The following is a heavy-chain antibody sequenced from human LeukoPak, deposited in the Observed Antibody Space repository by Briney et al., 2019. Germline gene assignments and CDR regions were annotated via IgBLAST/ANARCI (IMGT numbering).Heavy chain of an antibody. D-gene: IGHD3-9*01. J-gene: IGHJ3*02. V-gene: IGHV3-30*14. CDR1: GFTFSINA. CDR2: ISYDGTKQ. Sequence: GGSLRLSFEGSGFTFSINAMHWVRQAPGKGLEWLAVISYDGTKQYFADSVKGRFTISRDNAKNTLYLQMNSLRVEDTAVYYCEGWFLSGGIDIWGQGTMVTVSS. CDR3: EGWFLSGGIDI.